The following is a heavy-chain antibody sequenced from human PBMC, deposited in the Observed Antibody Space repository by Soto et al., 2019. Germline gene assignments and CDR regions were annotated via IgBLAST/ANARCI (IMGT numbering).Heavy chain of an antibody. J-gene: IGHJ4*02. Sequence: SETLSLTCTVSGGSISSYYWSWIRQPPGKGLEWIGFISYSGSTSYNPSLKSRVTISVDTSKNQFSLNLSSVTAADTAVYYCARYSGTYYVYWGQGTPVTVSS. D-gene: IGHD1-26*01. V-gene: IGHV4-59*01. CDR3: ARYSGTYYVY. CDR1: GGSISSYY. CDR2: ISYSGST.